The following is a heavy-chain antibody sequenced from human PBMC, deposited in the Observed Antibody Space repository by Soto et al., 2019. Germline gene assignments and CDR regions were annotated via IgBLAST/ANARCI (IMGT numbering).Heavy chain of an antibody. J-gene: IGHJ4*02. CDR3: ATRYGSGYRAFDY. Sequence: QVQLVQSGAEVKRPGSSVKVSCKAPGDTFSFYSINWVRQAPGLGLEWMGRVNPILSMSNYAQRFQGRVTMTADKSTSTASMELSGLRSEDTAMYYCATRYGSGYRAFDYWGQGALVTVSS. CDR2: VNPILSMS. CDR1: GDTFSFYS. D-gene: IGHD3-10*01. V-gene: IGHV1-69*04.